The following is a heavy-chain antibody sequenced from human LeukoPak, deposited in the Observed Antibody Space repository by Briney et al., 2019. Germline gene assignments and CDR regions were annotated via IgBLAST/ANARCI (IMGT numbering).Heavy chain of an antibody. CDR1: GCTYTKFW. D-gene: IGHD2-2*02. CDR2: IYPVGSDT. J-gene: IGHJ4*02. Sequence: GESPMISCWGSGCTYTKFWIAWVRQMPGEGVEVMGVIYPVGSDTRYSPSLQGRVTISVDKSNNTSSLQRSSVTAADTSVYYCARQGGTTTSCHTIDYWGQGTLVTVSS. V-gene: IGHV5-51*01. CDR3: ARQGGTTTSCHTIDY.